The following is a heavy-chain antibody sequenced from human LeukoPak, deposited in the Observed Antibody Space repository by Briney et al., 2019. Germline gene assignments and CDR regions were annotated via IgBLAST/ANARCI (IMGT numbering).Heavy chain of an antibody. J-gene: IGHJ6*03. V-gene: IGHV3-23*01. D-gene: IGHD1-1*01. CDR3: AKAGLPTTLSYYYYYYMDV. CDR2: ISGSGGST. CDR1: GFTFSSYA. Sequence: GGSLRLSCAASGFTFSSYAMSWVRQAPGKGLEWVSAISGSGGSTYYADSVKGRFTNSRDNSKNTLYLQMNSLRAEDTAVYYCAKAGLPTTLSYYYYYYMDVWGKGTTVTVSS.